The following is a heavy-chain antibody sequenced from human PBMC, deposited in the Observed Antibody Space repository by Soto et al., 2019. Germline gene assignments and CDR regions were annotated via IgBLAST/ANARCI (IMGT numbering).Heavy chain of an antibody. CDR2: IIPIFGTA. CDR3: ARGLVGAHYYYYGMDV. J-gene: IGHJ6*02. D-gene: IGHD1-26*01. Sequence: SVKVSCKASGGTFSSYAISWVRQAPGQGLEWMGGIIPIFGTANYAQKFQGRVTITADESTSTAYMELSSLRSEDTAVYYCARGLVGAHYYYYGMDVWGQGTTVTVSS. CDR1: GGTFSSYA. V-gene: IGHV1-69*13.